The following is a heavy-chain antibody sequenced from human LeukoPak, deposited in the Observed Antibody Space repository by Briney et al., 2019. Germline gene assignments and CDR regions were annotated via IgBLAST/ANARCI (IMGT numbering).Heavy chain of an antibody. V-gene: IGHV3-49*03. Sequence: PGGSLRLPCTASGFTFGASAMSWFRQAPGKGLEWVGFIRRKAYGGTTDYAASVKGRFTISRDDSKSIAYLQMNSLKTEDTAVYYCSRVITIFGVVNGYFDYWGQGTLVTVSS. J-gene: IGHJ4*02. CDR3: SRVITIFGVVNGYFDY. CDR1: GFTFGASA. CDR2: IRRKAYGGTT. D-gene: IGHD3-3*01.